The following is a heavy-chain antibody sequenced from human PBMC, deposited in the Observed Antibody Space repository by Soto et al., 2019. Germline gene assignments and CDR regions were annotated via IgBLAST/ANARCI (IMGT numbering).Heavy chain of an antibody. D-gene: IGHD3-10*01. V-gene: IGHV4-31*03. CDR1: GGSIRTGGYY. J-gene: IGHJ6*02. CDR2: FYYSGST. Sequence: SETLSLTCPFSGGSIRTGGYYWKWIRPHPGKGLEWIGYFYYSGSTYYNPSLKSRVTISVNTSKNQFSLKLSSVTAADTAVYYCARDLRGGSYGMDVWGQGTTVTVSS. CDR3: ARDLRGGSYGMDV.